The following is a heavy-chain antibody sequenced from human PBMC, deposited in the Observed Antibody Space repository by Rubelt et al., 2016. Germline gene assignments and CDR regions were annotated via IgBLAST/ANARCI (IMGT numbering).Heavy chain of an antibody. J-gene: IGHJ5*02. CDR1: GFTFDDYA. V-gene: IGHV3-23*01. CDR2: ISGSGGST. CDR3: ARWGDDKRADL. D-gene: IGHD2-21*01. Sequence: PGGSLRLSCAASGFTFDDYAMHWVRQAPGKGLEWVSAISGSGGSTYYADSVKGRFTISRDNSKSTLYLQMNSLRAEDSSVYYCARWGDDKRADLWGQGTLVTVSS.